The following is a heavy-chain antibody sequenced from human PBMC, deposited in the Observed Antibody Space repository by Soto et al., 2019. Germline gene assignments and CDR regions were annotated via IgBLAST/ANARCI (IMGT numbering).Heavy chain of an antibody. CDR3: AKSDYGDYVNWYFDL. CDR1: GFTFSSYS. D-gene: IGHD4-17*01. J-gene: IGHJ2*01. Sequence: GGSLRLSCAASGFTFSSYSMNWVRQAPGKGLEWVSSISSSSSYIYYADSVKGRFTISRDNAKNSLYLQMNSLRAEDTAVYYCAKSDYGDYVNWYFDLWGRGTLVTVSS. CDR2: ISSSSSYI. V-gene: IGHV3-21*01.